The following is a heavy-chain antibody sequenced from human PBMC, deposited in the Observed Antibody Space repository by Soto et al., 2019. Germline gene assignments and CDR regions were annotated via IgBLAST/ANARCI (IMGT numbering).Heavy chain of an antibody. J-gene: IGHJ4*02. CDR2: IYYSGST. D-gene: IGHD3-22*01. CDR1: GGSISSYY. Sequence: SEPLSLTCTVSGGSISSYYWSWIRQPPGKGLEWIGYIYYSGSTNYNPSLKSRVTISVDTSKNQFSLKLSSVPAADTAVYYCARDSTYYYDSSGYFDGWGQGTLVTVS. V-gene: IGHV4-59*01. CDR3: ARDSTYYYDSSGYFDG.